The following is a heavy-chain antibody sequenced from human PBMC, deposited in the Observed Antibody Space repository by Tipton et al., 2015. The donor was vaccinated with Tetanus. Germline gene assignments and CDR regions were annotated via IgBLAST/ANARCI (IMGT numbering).Heavy chain of an antibody. D-gene: IGHD4-11*01. Sequence: SLRLSCAASGFTFSSYWMNWVRQAPGKGLEWVANIKQDGSEKXXVASVKGRFTISRDNAKNSLYLQMNSLRAEDTAVYYCARIRTGHYTDFDCWGLGTLVTVSS. CDR1: GFTFSSYW. V-gene: IGHV3-7*01. J-gene: IGHJ4*02. CDR3: ARIRTGHYTDFDC. CDR2: IKQDGSEK.